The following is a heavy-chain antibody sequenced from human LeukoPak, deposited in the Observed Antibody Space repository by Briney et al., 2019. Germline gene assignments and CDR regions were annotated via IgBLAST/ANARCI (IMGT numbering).Heavy chain of an antibody. CDR3: ARRNYYFDY. J-gene: IGHJ4*02. CDR2: ISAHNGNT. D-gene: IGHD1-7*01. V-gene: IGHV1-18*01. Sequence: ASVKVSCKASGYIFPNYGVGWVRQAPGQGLEWMGWISAHNGNTNYAQKLQGRVTMTTDTSTSTAYMELRSLRSDDTAVYYCARRNYYFDYWGQGTLVTVSS. CDR1: GYIFPNYG.